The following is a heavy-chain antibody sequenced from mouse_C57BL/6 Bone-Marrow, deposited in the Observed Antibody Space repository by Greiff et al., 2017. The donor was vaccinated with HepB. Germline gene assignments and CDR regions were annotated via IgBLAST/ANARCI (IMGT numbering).Heavy chain of an antibody. CDR1: GFSLTSYG. V-gene: IGHV2-5*01. J-gene: IGHJ4*01. CDR3: AKRDAYYSNYGAMDY. D-gene: IGHD2-5*01. CDR2: IWRGGST. Sequence: QVQLQQSGPGLVQPSQSLSITCTVSGFSLTSYGVHWVRQSPGKGLEWLGVIWRGGSTDYNAAFMSRLSITKDNSKSQVFFKMNSLQADDTAIYYCAKRDAYYSNYGAMDYWGQGTSVTVSS.